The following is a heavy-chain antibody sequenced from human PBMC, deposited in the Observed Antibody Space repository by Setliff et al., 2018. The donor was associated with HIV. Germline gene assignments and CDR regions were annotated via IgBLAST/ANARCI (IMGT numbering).Heavy chain of an antibody. CDR3: ARDSGDDYSDYYYYGMDV. Sequence: ASVKVSCKASGYTFTNYAMHWVRQAPGQRLEWMGWINAGNGDTKYSQKFQGRVTFTWDTSASTAYMELSSLRSEGTALYYCARDSGDDYSDYYYYGMDVWGQGTTVTV. CDR2: INAGNGDT. J-gene: IGHJ6*02. V-gene: IGHV1-3*01. D-gene: IGHD4-4*01. CDR1: GYTFTNYA.